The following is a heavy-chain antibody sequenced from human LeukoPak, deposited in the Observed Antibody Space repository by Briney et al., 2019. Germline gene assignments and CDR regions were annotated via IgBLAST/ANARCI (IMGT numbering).Heavy chain of an antibody. CDR3: ARGTPPGIAVAGTGDWFDP. V-gene: IGHV1-69*01. CDR1: GGTFSSYA. J-gene: IGHJ5*02. D-gene: IGHD6-19*01. CDR2: IIPIFGTA. Sequence: SVKVSCKASGGTFSSYAISWVRQAPGQGLEWMGGIIPIFGTANYAQKFQGRVTITADEYTSTAYMELSSLRSEDTAVYYCARGTPPGIAVAGTGDWFDPWGQGTLVTVSS.